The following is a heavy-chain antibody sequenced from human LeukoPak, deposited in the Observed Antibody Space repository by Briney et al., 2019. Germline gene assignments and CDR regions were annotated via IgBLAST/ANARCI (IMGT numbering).Heavy chain of an antibody. CDR2: ISAYNGNT. D-gene: IGHD6-6*01. J-gene: IGHJ4*02. CDR1: GYTFTSYG. Sequence: ASVKVSCKASGYTFTSYGISWVRQAPGQGLEWMGWISAYNGNTNYAQKLQGRVTMTTDTSTSTAYMELRSLRSDDTAVYYCARGKRGRYSSSSGGNFDYWGQGTLVTVSS. V-gene: IGHV1-18*01. CDR3: ARGKRGRYSSSSGGNFDY.